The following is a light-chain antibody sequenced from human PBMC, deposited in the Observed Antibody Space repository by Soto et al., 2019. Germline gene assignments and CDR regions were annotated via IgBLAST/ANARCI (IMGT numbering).Light chain of an antibody. CDR3: QVWDSSSVV. CDR2: YDS. CDR1: NIGSKS. J-gene: IGLJ2*01. V-gene: IGLV3-21*04. Sequence: SYELTQPPSVSVAPGKTARITCGGNNIGSKSVHWYQQKPGQAPVLVIYYDSDRPSGIPERFSGSNSGNTATLTISRVEAGDEADYYCQVWDSSSVVSGGETKRTVL.